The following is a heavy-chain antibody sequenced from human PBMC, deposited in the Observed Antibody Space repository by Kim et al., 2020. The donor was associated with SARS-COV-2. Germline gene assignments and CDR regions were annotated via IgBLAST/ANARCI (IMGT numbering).Heavy chain of an antibody. CDR1: GFYFRDVW. V-gene: IGHV3-15*01. CDR2: ITRDGSTI. J-gene: IGHJ4*02. Sequence: GGSLRLSCVASGFYFRDVWMNWVLQAPGKGLEWVGRITRDGSTIDYAAAVTGRFIISRDDSANTLYLQMNSLKSDDTGFYYCVADTYTSKRQAFDYWGQG. D-gene: IGHD5-18*01. CDR3: VADTYTSKRQAFDY.